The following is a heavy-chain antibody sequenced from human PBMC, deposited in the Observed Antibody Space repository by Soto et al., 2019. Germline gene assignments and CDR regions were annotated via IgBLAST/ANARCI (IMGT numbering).Heavy chain of an antibody. D-gene: IGHD3-9*01. CDR2: ISSSGSTI. CDR1: GFTFSDYY. J-gene: IGHJ6*03. Sequence: AGGSLRLSCAASGFTFSDYYMSWIRQAPGKGLEWVSYISSSGSTIYYADSVKGRFTISRDNAKNSLYLQMNSLRAEDTAVYYCAREVQYDILTVGFYYYMDVWGKGTTVTVSS. V-gene: IGHV3-11*01. CDR3: AREVQYDILTVGFYYYMDV.